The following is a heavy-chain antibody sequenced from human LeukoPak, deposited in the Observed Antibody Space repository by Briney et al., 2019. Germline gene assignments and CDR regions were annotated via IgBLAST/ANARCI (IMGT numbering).Heavy chain of an antibody. CDR1: GYTFTSYG. V-gene: IGHV1-18*01. J-gene: IGHJ4*02. D-gene: IGHD3-10*01. Sequence: ASVKVSYKASGYTFTSYGISWVRQAPGQGLEWMGWISAYNGNTNYAQKLQGRVTMTTDTSTSTAYMELRSLRSDDTAVYYCARDERRGSGSYYNESPPGYWGQGTLVTVSS. CDR3: ARDERRGSGSYYNESPPGY. CDR2: ISAYNGNT.